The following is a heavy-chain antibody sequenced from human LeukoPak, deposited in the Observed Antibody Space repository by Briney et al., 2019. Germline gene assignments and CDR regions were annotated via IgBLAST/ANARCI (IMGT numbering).Heavy chain of an antibody. J-gene: IGHJ3*02. Sequence: GGSLRLSCVASGFTFSSYAMSWVRQAPGKGLEWVSAISGSVGSTYYADSVKGRFTISRDNSKNTLYLQMNSLRAEDTAVYYCAKHCSSTSWYYAFDIWGQGTMVTVSS. V-gene: IGHV3-23*01. D-gene: IGHD2-2*01. CDR2: ISGSVGST. CDR1: GFTFSSYA. CDR3: AKHCSSTSWYYAFDI.